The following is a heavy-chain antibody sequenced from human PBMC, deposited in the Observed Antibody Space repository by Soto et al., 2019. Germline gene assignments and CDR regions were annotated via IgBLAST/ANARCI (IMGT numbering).Heavy chain of an antibody. J-gene: IGHJ4*02. CDR2: ISYDGSNK. D-gene: IGHD3-9*01. CDR1: GFTFSSYA. V-gene: IGHV3-30-3*01. Sequence: PGGSLRLSCAASGFTFSSYAMHWVRQAPGKGLEWVAVISYDGSNKYYADSVKGRFTISRDNSKNTLYLQMNSLRAEDTAVYYCAISPFDWLLALSYGGKGTLVPVPS. CDR3: AISPFDWLLALSY.